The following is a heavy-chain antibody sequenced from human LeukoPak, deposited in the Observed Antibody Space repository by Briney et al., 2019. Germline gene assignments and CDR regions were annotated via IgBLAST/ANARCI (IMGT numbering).Heavy chain of an antibody. J-gene: IGHJ4*02. Sequence: TGGSLRLSCAASGFSVSNNYMSWVRQAPGKGLEWVSVIYSGGDTYYADSVKGRFTISRDNSKNMIYLQLSSLKAEDTAVYYCAKERSLEIAVAGTIFDYWGQGTLVTVSS. V-gene: IGHV3-66*01. CDR3: AKERSLEIAVAGTIFDY. CDR2: IYSGGDT. CDR1: GFSVSNNY. D-gene: IGHD6-19*01.